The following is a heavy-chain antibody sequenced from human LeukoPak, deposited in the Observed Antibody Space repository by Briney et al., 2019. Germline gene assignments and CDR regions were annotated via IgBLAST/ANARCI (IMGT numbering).Heavy chain of an antibody. CDR2: ITTSDGNT. V-gene: IGHV3-23*01. D-gene: IGHD4-17*01. Sequence: GGSLRLSCAASGFTFSSYTMSWVRQAPGKGLEWVSTITTSDGNTYYADSVKGRFTVSRDNSKNTLFLQMNSLRAEDTAVYYCARESGTVTRSHDYWGQGTLVTVSS. J-gene: IGHJ4*02. CDR1: GFTFSSYT. CDR3: ARESGTVTRSHDY.